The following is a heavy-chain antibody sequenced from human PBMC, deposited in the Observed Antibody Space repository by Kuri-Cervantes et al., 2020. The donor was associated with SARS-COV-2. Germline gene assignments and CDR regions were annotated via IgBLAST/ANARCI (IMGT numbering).Heavy chain of an antibody. CDR3: AKDDTGDYGPTYFDY. CDR1: GFTFSSYA. V-gene: IGHV3-23*01. J-gene: IGHJ4*02. D-gene: IGHD4-17*01. CDR2: ISGSGGST. Sequence: GESLKISCAASGFTFSSYAMSWVRQAPGKGLEWVSAISGSGGSTYYADSVKGRFTISRDNSKNTLYLQMDSLRAEDTAVYYCAKDDTGDYGPTYFDYWGQGTLVTDSS.